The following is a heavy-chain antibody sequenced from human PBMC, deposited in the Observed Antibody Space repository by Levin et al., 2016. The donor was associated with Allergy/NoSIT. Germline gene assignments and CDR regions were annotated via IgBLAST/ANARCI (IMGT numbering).Heavy chain of an antibody. CDR3: VKSINGYCSGGSCYYYGMDV. CDR1: GFTFSSYG. V-gene: IGHV3-30*18. CDR2: ISYDGGYK. J-gene: IGHJ6*02. Sequence: GESLKISCAASGFTFSSYGIHWVRQAPGKGLEWVAVISYDGGYKYYVDSVKGRFTISRDTSKNTLYLQMNSLRAEDTAVYYCVKSINGYCSGGSCYYYGMDVWGQGTTVTVSS. D-gene: IGHD2-15*01.